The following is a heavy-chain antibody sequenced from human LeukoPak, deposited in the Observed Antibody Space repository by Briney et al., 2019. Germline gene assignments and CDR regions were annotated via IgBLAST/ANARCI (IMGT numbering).Heavy chain of an antibody. CDR3: ARGVGSSGYYSFDY. CDR1: GYIFTSYN. J-gene: IGHJ4*02. D-gene: IGHD3-22*01. V-gene: IGHV1-46*01. Sequence: ASVKVSCKASGYIFTSYNMHWVRQAPGQGLEWMGIINPSDGTTNYAQTFQGRVTMTRDTSTSTVYMELSSLRSEDTAVYYCARGVGSSGYYSFDYWGQGTLVTVSS. CDR2: INPSDGTT.